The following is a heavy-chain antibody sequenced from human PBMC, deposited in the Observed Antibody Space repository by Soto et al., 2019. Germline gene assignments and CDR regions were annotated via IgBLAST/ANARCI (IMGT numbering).Heavy chain of an antibody. V-gene: IGHV3-33*01. J-gene: IGHJ6*03. D-gene: IGHD3-9*01. Sequence: GGSLRLSCAASGFTFSSYGMHWVRQAPGKGLEWVAVIWYDGSNKYYADSVKGRFTISRDNSKNTLYLQMNSLRAEGTAVYYCASNRLPTYYDILTGYYKGGDYYYMDVWGKGTTVTVSS. CDR3: ASNRLPTYYDILTGYYKGGDYYYMDV. CDR1: GFTFSSYG. CDR2: IWYDGSNK.